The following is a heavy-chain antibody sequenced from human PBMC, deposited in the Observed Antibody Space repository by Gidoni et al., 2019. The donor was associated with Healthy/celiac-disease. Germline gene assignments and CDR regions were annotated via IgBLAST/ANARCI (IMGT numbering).Heavy chain of an antibody. Sequence: QVQLVQSGAEVKKPGSSVKVPCKASGGTFSSYAISWVRQAPGQGLEWMGGIIPIFGTANYAQKFQGRVTITADESASTAYMELSSLRSEDTAVYYCASLGYDSSGYQFSYWGQGTLVTVSS. CDR1: GGTFSSYA. V-gene: IGHV1-69*01. CDR2: IIPIFGTA. CDR3: ASLGYDSSGYQFSY. J-gene: IGHJ4*02. D-gene: IGHD3-22*01.